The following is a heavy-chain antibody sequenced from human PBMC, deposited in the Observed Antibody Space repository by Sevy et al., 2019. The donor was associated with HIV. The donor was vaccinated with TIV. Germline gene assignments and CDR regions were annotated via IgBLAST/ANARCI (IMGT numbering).Heavy chain of an antibody. CDR3: ARARIAAAGTGWFDP. CDR1: GYTFTSYY. V-gene: IGHV1-46*03. J-gene: IGHJ5*02. D-gene: IGHD6-13*01. CDR2: INPSGGST. Sequence: ASVKVSCKASGYTFTSYYMHWVRQAPGQGLEWMGIINPSGGSTSYAQKFQCRVTMTRDTSTSTVYMELSSLRSEDTAVYYCARARIAAAGTGWFDPWGQGTLVTVSS.